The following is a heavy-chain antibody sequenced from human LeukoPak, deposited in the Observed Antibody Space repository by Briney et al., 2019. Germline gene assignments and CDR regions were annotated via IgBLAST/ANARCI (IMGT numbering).Heavy chain of an antibody. D-gene: IGHD6-13*01. J-gene: IGHJ3*02. CDR2: ISAYNGNT. V-gene: IGHV1-18*01. Sequence: GASVKVPCKTSGYTFTNYGISWVRQAPGLGLEWRGWISAYNGNTNYAQKVQGRVTMTTDTSTSTAYMELRSLRFDDTAVYYCARDQSVRLLQTSSTYFKHVFAIWGQGSMVTVSS. CDR1: GYTFTNYG. CDR3: ARDQSVRLLQTSSTYFKHVFAI.